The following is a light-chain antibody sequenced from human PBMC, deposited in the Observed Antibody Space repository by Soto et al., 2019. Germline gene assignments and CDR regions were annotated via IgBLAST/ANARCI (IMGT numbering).Light chain of an antibody. Sequence: IRLTQTPSSLSASTGYRRPITHRASQGISSYLAWYHQKPGQVPKLLIYAASALQSGVPSRFTASGSGTDFTLTITGLQPEDFATYFCQNYNSAPWTFGQGTKVDI. V-gene: IGKV1-27*01. CDR2: AAS. J-gene: IGKJ1*01. CDR3: QNYNSAPWT. CDR1: QGISSY.